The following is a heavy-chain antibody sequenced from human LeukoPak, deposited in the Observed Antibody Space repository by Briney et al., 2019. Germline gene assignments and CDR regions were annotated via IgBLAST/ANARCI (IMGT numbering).Heavy chain of an antibody. Sequence: GGSLGLSCAASGFTFSSYGMHWVRQAPGKGLEWVAVISYDGSNKYYADSVKGRFTISRDNSKNTLYLQMNSLRAEDTAVYYCAKNPGRYGSGSYYIAYGMDVWGQGTTVTVSS. CDR2: ISYDGSNK. J-gene: IGHJ6*02. CDR1: GFTFSSYG. D-gene: IGHD3-10*01. CDR3: AKNPGRYGSGSYYIAYGMDV. V-gene: IGHV3-30*18.